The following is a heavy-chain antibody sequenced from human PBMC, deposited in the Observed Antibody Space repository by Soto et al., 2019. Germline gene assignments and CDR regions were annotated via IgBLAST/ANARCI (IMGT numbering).Heavy chain of an antibody. V-gene: IGHV6-1*01. CDR1: GDSVSSNSAA. Sequence: PSQTLSLTCAISGDSVSSNSAAWNWIRQSPSRGLEWLGRTYYRSKWYNDYAVSVKSRITINPDTSKNQFSLQLNSVTPEDTAVYYCAREGPPLHQEDSAFDIWGQGTMVTVSS. D-gene: IGHD2-15*01. CDR3: AREGPPLHQEDSAFDI. CDR2: TYYRSKWYN. J-gene: IGHJ3*02.